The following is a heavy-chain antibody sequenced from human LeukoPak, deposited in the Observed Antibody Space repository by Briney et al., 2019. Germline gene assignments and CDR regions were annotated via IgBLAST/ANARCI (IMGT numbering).Heavy chain of an antibody. CDR2: INGDGGSR. V-gene: IGHV3-74*01. CDR3: ASYTYGSYGLEY. CDR1: GLTFSNYA. D-gene: IGHD1-26*01. J-gene: IGHJ4*02. Sequence: GGSLRLSCAASGLTFSNYAMTWVRLAPGKGLVWVARINGDGGSRSYADSVKGRFTISRDNAKGILYLQMNSLRAEDTAVYYCASYTYGSYGLEYWGQGTLVTVSS.